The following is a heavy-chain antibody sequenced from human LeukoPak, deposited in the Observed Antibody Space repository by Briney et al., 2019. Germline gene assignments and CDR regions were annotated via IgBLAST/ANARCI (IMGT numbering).Heavy chain of an antibody. CDR2: IYYSGST. D-gene: IGHD5-12*01. J-gene: IGHJ4*02. V-gene: IGHV4-39*07. CDR3: ARDTSGYDFPGYFLY. Sequence: SETLSLTCTVSGGSISSSSYYWGWIRQPPGKGLEWIGSIYYSGSTYYNPSLKSRVTISVDTSKNQFSLKLSSVTAADTAVYYCARDTSGYDFPGYFLYWGQGTLVTVSS. CDR1: GGSISSSSYY.